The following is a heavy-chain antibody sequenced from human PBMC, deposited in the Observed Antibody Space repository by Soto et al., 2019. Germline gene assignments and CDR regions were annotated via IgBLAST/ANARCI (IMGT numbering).Heavy chain of an antibody. J-gene: IGHJ1*01. D-gene: IGHD3-22*01. CDR1: GDSVTSCDYS. Sequence: SETLSLTCSFSGDSVTSCDYSWTWVRQSPGKGLEWIGYISYSGNTAYNPSLSSRLTISLDTSKNNFSLKLNAATAADTAVYYCATGDDLNRSGYYCFHHWGQGTPVTDS. V-gene: IGHV4-30-4*01. CDR2: ISYSGNT. CDR3: ATGDDLNRSGYYCFHH.